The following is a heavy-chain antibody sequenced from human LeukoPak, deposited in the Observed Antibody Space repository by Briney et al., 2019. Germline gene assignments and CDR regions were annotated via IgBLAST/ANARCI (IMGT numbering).Heavy chain of an antibody. CDR3: ATDALGPLNWTPFDY. V-gene: IGHV3-21*01. Sequence: GGPLSLSCAPSGFTFSSYSLNWLRQPPGKGLEGVSSISSCSRYIYHAHSVKSRFTISSDNATNSLYLQMNSLSADGSAVYYYATDALGPLNWTPFDYWGRGTLVTVSS. CDR2: ISSCSRYI. J-gene: IGHJ4*02. D-gene: IGHD1-1*01. CDR1: GFTFSSYS.